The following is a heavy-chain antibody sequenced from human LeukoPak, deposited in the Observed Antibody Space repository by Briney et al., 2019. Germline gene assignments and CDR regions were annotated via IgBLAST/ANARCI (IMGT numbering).Heavy chain of an antibody. CDR1: GGSFSGYY. J-gene: IGHJ4*02. CDR3: ARSSGWSRYFDY. Sequence: SETLSLTCAVYGGSFSGYYWSWIRQPPGKGLEWIGDINHSGSTNYNPSLKSRVTISVDTSKNQFSLKLSSVTAADTAVYYCARSSGWSRYFDYWGQGTLVTVSS. CDR2: INHSGST. D-gene: IGHD6-19*01. V-gene: IGHV4-34*01.